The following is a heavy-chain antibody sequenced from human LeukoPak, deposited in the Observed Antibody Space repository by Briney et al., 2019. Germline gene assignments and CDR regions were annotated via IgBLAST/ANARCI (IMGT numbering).Heavy chain of an antibody. Sequence: PGGSLRLSCAAPGFTFSSYAMHWVRQAPGKGLEWVAVISYDGSNKYYADSVKGRFTISRDNSKNTLYLQMNSLRAEDTAVYYCARDWTQWLVGGPFDYWGQGTLVTVSS. J-gene: IGHJ4*02. CDR1: GFTFSSYA. CDR2: ISYDGSNK. CDR3: ARDWTQWLVGGPFDY. V-gene: IGHV3-30*04. D-gene: IGHD6-19*01.